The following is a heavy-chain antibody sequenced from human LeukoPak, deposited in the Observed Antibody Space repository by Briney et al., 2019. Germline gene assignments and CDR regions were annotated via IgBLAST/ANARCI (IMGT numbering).Heavy chain of an antibody. CDR3: ADLGITIIRGV. D-gene: IGHD3-10*01. J-gene: IGHJ6*04. CDR1: GFTFSSCA. V-gene: IGHV3-30*04. CDR2: MSDDGRNR. Sequence: GGPLRLSCAASGFTFSSCAMHCVRHAPGKGLEGVAVMSDDGRNRYYGVSVKGRLTISRDNDKNSVYLQMNSLRGGDTAVLYCADLGITIIRGVWGKGTTVTISS.